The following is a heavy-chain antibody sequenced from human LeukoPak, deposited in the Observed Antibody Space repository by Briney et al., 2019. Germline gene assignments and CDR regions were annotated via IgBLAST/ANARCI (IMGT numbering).Heavy chain of an antibody. CDR1: GGSFSGYY. J-gene: IGHJ4*02. V-gene: IGHV4-34*01. CDR2: INHSGST. Sequence: SETLSLTCAVYGGSFSGYYWSWIRQPPGKGLEWIGEINHSGSTNYNPSLKSRVTISVDTSKNQFSLKLSSVTDADTAVYYCARVTGYMVEDYFDYWDQGTLVTVSS. D-gene: IGHD6-13*01. CDR3: ARVTGYMVEDYFDY.